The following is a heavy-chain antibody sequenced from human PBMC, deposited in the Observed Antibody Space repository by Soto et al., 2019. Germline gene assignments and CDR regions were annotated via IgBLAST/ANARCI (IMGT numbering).Heavy chain of an antibody. J-gene: IGHJ4*02. V-gene: IGHV4-34*01. Sequence: QVQLQQSGAGLLKPSETLSLTCAVYGGSFSGYIWTWIRQTPGKGLQWIGQINHSGSANYNPSLRRRVTISVHTSTSQFSLELSSVTAADTAVYYCARGLISGSHYSGGWYYFDSWGQGTQVTVSS. CDR2: INHSGSA. D-gene: IGHD1-26*01. CDR3: ARGLISGSHYSGGWYYFDS. CDR1: GGSFSGYI.